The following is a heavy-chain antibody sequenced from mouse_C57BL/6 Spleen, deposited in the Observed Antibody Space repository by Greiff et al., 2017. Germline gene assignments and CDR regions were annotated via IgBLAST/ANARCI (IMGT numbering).Heavy chain of an antibody. CDR1: GYAFSSYW. D-gene: IGHD1-1*01. Sequence: VQLQQSGAELVKPGASVKISCKASGYAFSSYWMNWVKQRPGKGLEWIGQIYPGDGDTNYNGKFKGKDTLTADKSSSTAYMQLSSLTSEDSAVYFCARSSYGSTSWFAYWGQGTLVTVSA. CDR2: IYPGDGDT. CDR3: ARSSYGSTSWFAY. J-gene: IGHJ3*01. V-gene: IGHV1-80*01.